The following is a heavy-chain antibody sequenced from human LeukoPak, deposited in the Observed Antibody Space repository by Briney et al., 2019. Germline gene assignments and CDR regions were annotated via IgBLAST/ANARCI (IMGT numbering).Heavy chain of an antibody. CDR3: ARGTLYDSSGQTFDY. Sequence: SETLSLTCTVPGGSISSYYWNWIRQPPGKGLEWIGYIYYSGSTNYNPSLKSRVTMSVDTSKNQFSLKLSSVTAADTAVYYCARGTLYDSSGQTFDYWGQGTLVTVSS. V-gene: IGHV4-59*01. J-gene: IGHJ4*02. D-gene: IGHD3-22*01. CDR2: IYYSGST. CDR1: GGSISSYY.